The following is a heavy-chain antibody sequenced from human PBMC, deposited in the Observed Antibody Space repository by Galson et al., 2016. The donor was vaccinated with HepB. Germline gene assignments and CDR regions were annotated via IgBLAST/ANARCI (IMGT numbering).Heavy chain of an antibody. J-gene: IGHJ3*01. CDR2: IFDGGET. CDR1: GFTVGTSY. CDR3: ARTAHYDFDL. D-gene: IGHD3-3*01. V-gene: IGHV3-53*01. Sequence: SLRLSCAASGFTVGTSYVSWVRQAPGRGLEWVSIIFDGGETYHAGSVGGRFTISRDNFKNMVFLQMNGLTAEDTAVYYCARTAHYDFDLWGQGTVVTVSS.